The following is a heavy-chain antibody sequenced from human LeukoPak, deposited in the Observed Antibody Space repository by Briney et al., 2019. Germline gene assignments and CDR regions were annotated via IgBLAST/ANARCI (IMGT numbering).Heavy chain of an antibody. D-gene: IGHD6-13*01. CDR2: ISANTGKT. CDR1: GYTFATYG. CDR3: AKVAGDRMDY. V-gene: IGHV1-18*01. J-gene: IGHJ4*02. Sequence: ASVNVCCKASGYTFATYGFCWVRQAPGHGLEWMGWISANTGKTDYAQKFQGRVTMTTDTSTSTAYMELRSLRPDDTAVYYCAKVAGDRMDYWGQGTLLTVS.